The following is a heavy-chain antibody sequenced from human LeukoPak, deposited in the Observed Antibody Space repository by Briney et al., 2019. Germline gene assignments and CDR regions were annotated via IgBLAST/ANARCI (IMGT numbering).Heavy chain of an antibody. J-gene: IGHJ4*02. V-gene: IGHV4-39*07. CDR2: IYYTGNT. CDR1: GDSIIGYY. CDR3: ARARPLLWFGELLYPFDY. D-gene: IGHD3-10*01. Sequence: SSETLSLTCSVSGDSIIGYYWGWIRQPPGKGLEWIGNIYYTGNTYYNSSLKSRVTISVDTSKNQFSLKLSSVTAADTAVYYCARARPLLWFGELLYPFDYWGQGTLVTVSS.